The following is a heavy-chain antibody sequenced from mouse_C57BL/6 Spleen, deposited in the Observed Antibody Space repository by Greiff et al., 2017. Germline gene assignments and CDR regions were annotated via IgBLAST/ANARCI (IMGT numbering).Heavy chain of an antibody. CDR3: ARRATDAMDY. CDR1: GFTFSDYG. CDR2: ISSGSSTI. J-gene: IGHJ4*01. D-gene: IGHD3-1*01. Sequence: EVQRVESGGGLVKPGGSLKLSCAASGFTFSDYGMHWVRQAPEKGLEWVAYISSGSSTIYYADTVKGRFTISRDNAKNTLFLQMTRLRSEDTAMYYCARRATDAMDYWGQGTSVTVSS. V-gene: IGHV5-17*01.